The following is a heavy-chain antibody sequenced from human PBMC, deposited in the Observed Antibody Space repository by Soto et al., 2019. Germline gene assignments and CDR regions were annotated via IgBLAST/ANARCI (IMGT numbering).Heavy chain of an antibody. CDR3: ATVHSTSRSFDY. CDR1: GFPFSMSA. V-gene: IGHV3-23*01. D-gene: IGHD6-6*01. CDR2: TGLNGRTT. J-gene: IGHJ4*02. Sequence: GGSLRLSCAASGFPFSMSAMTWVRQAPGKGLEWVSTTGLNGRTTYYADSVKGRFTVSRDNTKNTLDLQMASLRAEDTAVYYCATVHSTSRSFDYWGQGTLVTVSS.